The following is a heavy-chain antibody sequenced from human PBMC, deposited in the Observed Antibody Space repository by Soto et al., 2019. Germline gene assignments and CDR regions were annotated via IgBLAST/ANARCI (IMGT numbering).Heavy chain of an antibody. V-gene: IGHV3-48*02. Sequence: EVQLVESGGGLVQPGGSLRLSCAASGFTFSAYSMNWVRQAPGKGLEWVSYIISSSSTIYYADSVKGRFTISRVNAKNSVYLQMNSLRDEDTAVYYCARDRPADYWGQGTLVTVSS. J-gene: IGHJ4*02. CDR3: ARDRPADY. CDR2: IISSSSTI. CDR1: GFTFSAYS.